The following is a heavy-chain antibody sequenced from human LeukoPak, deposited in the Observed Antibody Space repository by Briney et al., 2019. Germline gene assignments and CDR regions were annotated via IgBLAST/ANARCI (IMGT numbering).Heavy chain of an antibody. CDR1: GGLISRIEYY. J-gene: IGHJ4*02. CDR3: ASVSVWELATHTGGSFDY. Sequence: SETLTLTCTVSGGLISRIEYYWGWVRQSPVKGLEWLGHIYHTGTTLYSPHLNNRLTISVDSSKNQFSLTLNSVTAADTAVYYCASVSVWELATHTGGSFDYWGRGILVTVSS. CDR2: IYHTGTT. V-gene: IGHV4-30-4*01. D-gene: IGHD1-26*01.